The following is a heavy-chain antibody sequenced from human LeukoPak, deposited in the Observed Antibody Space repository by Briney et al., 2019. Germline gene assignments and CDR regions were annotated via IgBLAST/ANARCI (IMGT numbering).Heavy chain of an antibody. J-gene: IGHJ4*02. Sequence: SETLSLTCTVSGGSISSYYWSWIRQPPGKGLEWIGYVFDSGGTNYNPSLKSRVTISVDTSKKQFSLKLSSVTAADTAVYYCARGYSSSWNYFDYWGQGTLVTVSS. CDR3: ARGYSSSWNYFDY. V-gene: IGHV4-59*01. D-gene: IGHD6-13*01. CDR1: GGSISSYY. CDR2: VFDSGGT.